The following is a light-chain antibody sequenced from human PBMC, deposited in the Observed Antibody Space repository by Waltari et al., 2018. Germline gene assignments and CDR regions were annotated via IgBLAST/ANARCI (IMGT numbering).Light chain of an antibody. V-gene: IGLV2-14*01. CDR3: SSYTSSSTRV. Sequence: QSALTQPASVSGSPGQSITISCTGTSRDVGGYNYVFWYQQHPGEAPKLMIYEVSHRPSGVSNRFSGSKSGNTASLTISGLQAEDEADYYCSSYTSSSTRVFGGGTKLTVL. CDR2: EVS. CDR1: SRDVGGYNY. J-gene: IGLJ3*02.